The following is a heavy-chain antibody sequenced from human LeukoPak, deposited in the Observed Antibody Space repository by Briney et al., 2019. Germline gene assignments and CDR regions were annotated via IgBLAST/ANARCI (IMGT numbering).Heavy chain of an antibody. CDR1: GFTFGDYA. V-gene: IGHV3-49*04. Sequence: GGSLRLSCTASGFTFGDYAMSWVRQAPGKGLEWVGFIRSKAYGGTIEYAASVKGRFTISRDDSKSIAYLQMSSLKTEDTAVYYCTRGITGTKTDYWGQGTLVTVPS. CDR2: IRSKAYGGTI. D-gene: IGHD1-20*01. J-gene: IGHJ4*02. CDR3: TRGITGTKTDY.